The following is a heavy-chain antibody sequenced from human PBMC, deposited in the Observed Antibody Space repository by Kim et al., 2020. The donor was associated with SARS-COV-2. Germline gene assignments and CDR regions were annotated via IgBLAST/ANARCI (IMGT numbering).Heavy chain of an antibody. V-gene: IGHV4-31*02. J-gene: IGHJ3*02. CDR3: ASDRRHAFDI. Sequence: STYYNPSLKSRVTISVDTSKNQFSLKLSSVTAADTAVYYCASDRRHAFDIWGQGTMVTVSS. CDR2: ST.